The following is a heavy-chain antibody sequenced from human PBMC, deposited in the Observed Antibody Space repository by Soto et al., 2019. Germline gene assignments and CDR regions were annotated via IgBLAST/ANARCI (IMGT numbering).Heavy chain of an antibody. V-gene: IGHV3-7*05. CDR2: IKQDGSEK. Sequence: GGSLRLSCVASGFRFSFYWMSWVRQAPGKGLEWVASIKQDGSEKYYVDSVKGRFIISRDNAENSLYLQMNSLRAEDTAVYYCASSYGTTRNFDYWGQGTLVTVSS. CDR1: GFRFSFYW. J-gene: IGHJ4*02. CDR3: ASSYGTTRNFDY. D-gene: IGHD5-18*01.